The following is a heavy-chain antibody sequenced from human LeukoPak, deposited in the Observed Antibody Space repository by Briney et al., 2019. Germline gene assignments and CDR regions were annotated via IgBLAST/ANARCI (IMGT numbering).Heavy chain of an antibody. V-gene: IGHV3-30*03. Sequence: GGSLRLSCAASGFTFSSYGMHWARQAPGKGLEWVAVISYDGSNKYYADSVKGRFTISRDNAKNSLFLQMNTLTVEDTAVYYCARGAMHVFDYWGQGTPVTVSS. CDR2: ISYDGSNK. CDR3: ARGAMHVFDY. J-gene: IGHJ4*02. D-gene: IGHD2-2*01. CDR1: GFTFSSYG.